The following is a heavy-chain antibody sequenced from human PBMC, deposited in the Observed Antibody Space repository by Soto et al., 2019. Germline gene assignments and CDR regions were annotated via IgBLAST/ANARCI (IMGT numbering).Heavy chain of an antibody. CDR3: AREGYSGYDSPGYFDY. J-gene: IGHJ4*02. CDR1: GGSISSGGYS. Sequence: QLQLQESGSGLVKPSQTLSLTCAVSGGSISSGGYSWSWIRQPPGKGLEWIGYIYHSGSTYYNPSFKSRVTISVDRSKNQFSLKLSSVTAADTAVYYCAREGYSGYDSPGYFDYWGQGTLVTVSS. D-gene: IGHD5-12*01. CDR2: IYHSGST. V-gene: IGHV4-30-2*01.